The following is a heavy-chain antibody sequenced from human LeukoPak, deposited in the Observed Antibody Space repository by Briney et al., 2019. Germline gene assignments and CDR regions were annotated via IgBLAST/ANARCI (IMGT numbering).Heavy chain of an antibody. CDR2: INPSGDST. Sequence: ASVKVSCKASGYTFTSYDMHWVRQAPGQGLEWLGIINPSGDSTSYAQKFQGRVTMTRDTSTSTVYMELSSLRSEDTAVYYCASVLYCGADCYSGRYFFDYWGQGTLVTVSS. CDR1: GYTFTSYD. J-gene: IGHJ4*02. CDR3: ASVLYCGADCYSGRYFFDY. D-gene: IGHD2-21*02. V-gene: IGHV1-46*01.